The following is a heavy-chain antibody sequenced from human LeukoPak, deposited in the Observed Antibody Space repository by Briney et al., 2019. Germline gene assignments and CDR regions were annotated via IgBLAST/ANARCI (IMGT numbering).Heavy chain of an antibody. CDR2: ISGGGA. V-gene: IGHV3-23*01. CDR1: GFTFSSYG. CDR3: ARQSPSQGTDY. J-gene: IGHJ4*02. Sequence: GGSLRLSCTASGFTFSSYGMSWVRRAPGRGLERVSAISGGGAYYADSVKGRFTISRDNSKNTLYLQMNSLRVEDTAVYYCARQSPSQGTDYWGQGTLVTVSS.